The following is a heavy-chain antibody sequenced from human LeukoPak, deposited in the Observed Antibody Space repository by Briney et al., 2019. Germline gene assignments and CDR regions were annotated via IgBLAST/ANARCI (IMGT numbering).Heavy chain of an antibody. CDR1: GYTFTSCG. Sequence: ASVKVSCKASGYTFTSCGISWVRQAPGQGLEWMGWISAYNGNTNYAQKLQGRVTMTTDTSTSTAYMELRSLRSDDTAVYYCARDQRRWLQFSKTGYFDYWGQGTLVTVSS. CDR3: ARDQRRWLQFSKTGYFDY. V-gene: IGHV1-18*01. D-gene: IGHD5-24*01. J-gene: IGHJ4*02. CDR2: ISAYNGNT.